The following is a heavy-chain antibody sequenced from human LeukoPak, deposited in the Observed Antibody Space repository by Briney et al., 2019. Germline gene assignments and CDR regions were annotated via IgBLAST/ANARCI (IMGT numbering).Heavy chain of an antibody. Sequence: GGSLRLSCAASGFTFSSYAMHWVRQAPGKGLEWVAVISYDGSNKYYADSVKGRFTISRDNSKNTLYLQMNSLRAEDTAVYYCARDYYGSELYGMDVWGQGTTVTVSS. CDR1: GFTFSSYA. V-gene: IGHV3-30*04. CDR3: ARDYYGSELYGMDV. D-gene: IGHD3-10*01. J-gene: IGHJ6*02. CDR2: ISYDGSNK.